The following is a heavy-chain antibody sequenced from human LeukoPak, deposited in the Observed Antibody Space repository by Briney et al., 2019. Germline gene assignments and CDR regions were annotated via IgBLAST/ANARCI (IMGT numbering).Heavy chain of an antibody. Sequence: GASVKVSCKASGYTFTSYYMHWVRQAPGQGLEWMGIINPSGGSTSYAQKFQGRVTMTRDMSTSTVYMELSSLRSEDTAVYYCARNVGLTPTRILSTTTFDYWGQGTLVTVSS. CDR2: INPSGGST. CDR3: ARNVGLTPTRILSTTTFDY. CDR1: GYTFTSYY. V-gene: IGHV1-46*01. D-gene: IGHD4-11*01. J-gene: IGHJ4*02.